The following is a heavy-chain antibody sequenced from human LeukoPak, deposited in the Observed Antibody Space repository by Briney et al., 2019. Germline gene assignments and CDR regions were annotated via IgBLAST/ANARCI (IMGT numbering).Heavy chain of an antibody. Sequence: GGSLRLSCAASGFPFSDDWMSWVRQAPGKGLEWVGRIKKKSDGGTTDYAAPVKGRFTISRDDSKNMLYLEMTNLKIEDTAVYYCTTVTMVRDYDYWGQGTLVTVSS. CDR2: IKKKSDGGTT. V-gene: IGHV3-15*01. D-gene: IGHD3-10*01. CDR3: TTVTMVRDYDY. J-gene: IGHJ4*02. CDR1: GFPFSDDW.